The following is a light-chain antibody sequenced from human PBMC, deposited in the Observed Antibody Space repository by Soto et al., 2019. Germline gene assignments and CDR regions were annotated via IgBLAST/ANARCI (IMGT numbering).Light chain of an antibody. J-gene: IGKJ5*01. CDR3: QQSYSTVT. V-gene: IGKV1-39*01. CDR2: AAS. CDR1: QSISSY. Sequence: DIPMTQSPSSLSASVGDRVTITCRASQSISSYLNWYQQKPGTAPKLLIYAASSLQSGVPSRFSASGSGTDFTLTISSLQPEDFATYYCQQSYSTVTFGQGTRLEIK.